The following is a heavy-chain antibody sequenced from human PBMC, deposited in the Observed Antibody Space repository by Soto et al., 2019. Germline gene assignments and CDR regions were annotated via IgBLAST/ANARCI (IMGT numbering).Heavy chain of an antibody. J-gene: IGHJ6*04. CDR3: AKGVELDV. D-gene: IGHD1-26*01. CDR1: GFSFSSFA. V-gene: IGHV3-23*01. CDR2: IGDSGAST. Sequence: EVLLLESGGGLVQPGGSLRLSCEASGFSFSSFAMNWVRQAPGKGLEWVSAIGDSGASTYYADSVKGRFTISRDNSRNTLSLQLHSLRAEDTVVYYCAKGVELDVWGNGTTVTVSS.